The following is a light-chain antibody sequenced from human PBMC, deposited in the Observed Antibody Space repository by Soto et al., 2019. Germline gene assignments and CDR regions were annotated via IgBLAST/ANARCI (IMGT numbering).Light chain of an antibody. V-gene: IGKV3-20*01. Sequence: EIVLTQSPGTLSLSPVERATLSCRASQSVSSNYLAWYQQKPGQAPRLLIYGASSRATGIPDRFSGSGSGTDFTLTISRLEPEDFALYYCQQYGSSPPITCGQGTRLEIK. CDR3: QQYGSSPPIT. CDR1: QSVSSNY. CDR2: GAS. J-gene: IGKJ5*01.